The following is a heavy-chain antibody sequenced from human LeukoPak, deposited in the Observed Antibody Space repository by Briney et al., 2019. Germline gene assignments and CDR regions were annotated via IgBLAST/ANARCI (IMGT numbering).Heavy chain of an antibody. CDR2: IYYSGST. Sequence: SETLSLTCTVSGGSVSGGSYYWSWIRQPPGKGLEWIGYIYYSGSTNYNPSLKSRVTISVDTSKNQFSLKLSSVTAADTAVYYCASYCSSTSCYADFDYWGQGTLVTVSS. CDR3: ASYCSSTSCYADFDY. CDR1: GGSVSGGSYY. V-gene: IGHV4-61*01. J-gene: IGHJ4*02. D-gene: IGHD2-2*01.